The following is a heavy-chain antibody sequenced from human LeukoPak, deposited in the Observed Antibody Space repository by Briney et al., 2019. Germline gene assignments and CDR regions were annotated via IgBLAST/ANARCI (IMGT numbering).Heavy chain of an antibody. D-gene: IGHD3-22*01. CDR3: ARTYYYDSSGYLPDY. CDR1: GFTFSSYA. V-gene: IGHV3-30-3*01. CDR2: ISYDGSNK. Sequence: GRSLRLSCAASGFTFSSYAMHWVHQAPGKGLEWVAVISYDGSNKYYADSVKGRFTISRDNSKNTLYLQMNSLRAEDTAVYYCARTYYYDSSGYLPDYWGQGTLVTVSS. J-gene: IGHJ4*02.